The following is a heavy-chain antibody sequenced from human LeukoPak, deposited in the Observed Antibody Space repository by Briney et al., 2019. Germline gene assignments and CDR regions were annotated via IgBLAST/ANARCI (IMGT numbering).Heavy chain of an antibody. J-gene: IGHJ4*02. D-gene: IGHD2-21*02. CDR2: IYYTGIT. CDR1: GASVNSGSYY. Sequence: PSETLSLTCAVPGASVNSGSYYWSWIRQHPGKGLEWIGYIYYTGITNYNPSLKSRVTISVDTSKNQFSLNLNSVTAADTAVYYCATSQCGSDCYLAGDYWGQGTLVTVSS. V-gene: IGHV4-61*01. CDR3: ATSQCGSDCYLAGDY.